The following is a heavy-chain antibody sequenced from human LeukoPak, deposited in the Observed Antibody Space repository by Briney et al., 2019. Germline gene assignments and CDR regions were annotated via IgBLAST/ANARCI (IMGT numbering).Heavy chain of an antibody. Sequence: PGGSLRLSCAASRFTFSSYGMHWVRQAPGKGLEWVGFIRYDGSNKYYADSVKGRFTISRDNSKNTLYLQMNSLRAEDTAVYYCAKGGDYVWGSYGYYFDYWGQGTLVTVSS. D-gene: IGHD3-16*01. CDR3: AKGGDYVWGSYGYYFDY. V-gene: IGHV3-30*02. CDR1: RFTFSSYG. J-gene: IGHJ4*02. CDR2: IRYDGSNK.